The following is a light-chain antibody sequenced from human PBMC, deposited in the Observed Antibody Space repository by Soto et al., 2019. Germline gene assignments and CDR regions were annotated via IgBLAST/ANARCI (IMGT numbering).Light chain of an antibody. Sequence: DIQMTQSPSSLSASVGDMVTLTCRASQSISSYLDWYQLKPGRPPKLLLYVASSLQAGVPSRFSGAGSDTDFALTISHLQPEDFTSYVCLQTDSVPYTFGQGT. V-gene: IGKV1-39*01. J-gene: IGKJ2*01. CDR3: LQTDSVPYT. CDR1: QSISSY. CDR2: VAS.